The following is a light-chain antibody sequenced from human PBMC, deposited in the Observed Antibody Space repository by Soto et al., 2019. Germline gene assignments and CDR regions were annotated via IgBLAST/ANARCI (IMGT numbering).Light chain of an antibody. CDR2: EAS. CDR3: QHYGSSPQT. J-gene: IGKJ1*01. Sequence: EIVLTQSPGTLSLSPGERDTLSCRASQTVSSNYLAWYQQKPGQAPRLLIYEASDRATGIPDRFSGSGSGTDFSLTITRLEPEDFAVYYCQHYGSSPQTFGQGTKVDIK. V-gene: IGKV3-20*01. CDR1: QTVSSNY.